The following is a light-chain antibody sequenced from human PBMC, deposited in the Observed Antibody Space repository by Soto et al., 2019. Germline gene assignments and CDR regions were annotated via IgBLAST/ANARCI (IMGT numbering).Light chain of an antibody. CDR2: GAF. CDR3: QQRSNWLIT. V-gene: IGKV3-11*01. CDR1: PSVTNF. J-gene: IGKJ5*01. Sequence: EIVLTQSPATLSLSPWERATLSCRASPSVTNFLAWYQQKPGQAPRLLIYGAFNRATGIPARFSGSGSGTDFTLTFSRLEPEDFAVYYCQQRSNWLITFGQGTRLEIK.